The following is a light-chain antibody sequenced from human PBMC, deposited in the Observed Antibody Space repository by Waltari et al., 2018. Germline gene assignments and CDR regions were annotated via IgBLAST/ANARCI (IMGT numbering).Light chain of an antibody. J-gene: IGKJ4*01. Sequence: EIVLTQSPAILSFSPGERATLSCRASQSVGTYLAWYQQRPGQSPRLLISDASYRATGIPARFSGSGSETDFTLTISSLQPEDFAVYYCQQRRNWPLTFGGGTRVQ. V-gene: IGKV3-11*01. CDR3: QQRRNWPLT. CDR2: DAS. CDR1: QSVGTY.